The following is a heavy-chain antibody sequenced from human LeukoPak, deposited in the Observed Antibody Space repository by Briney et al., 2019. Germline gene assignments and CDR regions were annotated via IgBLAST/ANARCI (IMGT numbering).Heavy chain of an antibody. V-gene: IGHV4-59*01. CDR3: ARGGGSSSWTYNWFDP. Sequence: SETLSLTCTVSGGSISSCYWSWIRQPPGKGLEWIGYIYYSGSTNYNPSLKSRVTISVDTSKNQFSLKLSSVTAADTAVYYCARGGGSSSWTYNWFDPWGQGTLVTVSS. D-gene: IGHD6-13*01. CDR2: IYYSGST. J-gene: IGHJ5*02. CDR1: GGSISSCY.